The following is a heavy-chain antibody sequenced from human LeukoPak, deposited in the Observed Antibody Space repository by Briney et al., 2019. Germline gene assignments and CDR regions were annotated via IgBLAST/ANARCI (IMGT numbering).Heavy chain of an antibody. D-gene: IGHD5-24*01. CDR2: INPNTGGT. J-gene: IGHJ4*02. CDR3: ARDLATVDGIAWYYFEN. CDR1: GYTFTDHY. Sequence: EASVKVSCKASGYTFTDHYIHWVRQAPGQGFEWMGWINPNTGGTDYAQKFQDRIAISTHTSITTVYMELSRLKSDDTALYYCARDLATVDGIAWYYFENWGREPWSPS. V-gene: IGHV1-2*02.